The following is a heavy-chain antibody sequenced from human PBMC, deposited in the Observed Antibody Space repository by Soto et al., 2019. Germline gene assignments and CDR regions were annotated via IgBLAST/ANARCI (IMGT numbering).Heavy chain of an antibody. CDR1: GFTFSSYS. Sequence: EVQLVESGGGLVKPGGSLRLSCAASGFTFSSYSMNWVRQAPGKGLEWVSSISSSSSYIYYADSVKGRFTISRDNAKNSLYLQMNSLRAEDTAVYYCARDEWGPPRYRRSWYGRDDAFDIWGQGTMVTVSS. V-gene: IGHV3-21*01. CDR2: ISSSSSYI. CDR3: ARDEWGPPRYRRSWYGRDDAFDI. J-gene: IGHJ3*02. D-gene: IGHD6-13*01.